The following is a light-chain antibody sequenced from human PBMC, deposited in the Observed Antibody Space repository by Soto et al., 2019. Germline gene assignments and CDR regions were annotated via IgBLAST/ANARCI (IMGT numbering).Light chain of an antibody. Sequence: EIVLTQTSGTLSLSPGERATLSCRASQTVSTNFLAWYQQKPGQAPRLLIHGASGRASGIPDRFSGSGSGTDFTLTISRLEAADFAVYYCQLYGNSPRYTFGQGTKLEIK. CDR2: GAS. CDR1: QTVSTNF. J-gene: IGKJ2*01. V-gene: IGKV3-20*01. CDR3: QLYGNSPRYT.